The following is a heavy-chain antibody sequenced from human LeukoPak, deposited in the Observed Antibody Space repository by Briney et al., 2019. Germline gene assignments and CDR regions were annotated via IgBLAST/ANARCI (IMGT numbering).Heavy chain of an antibody. V-gene: IGHV4-30-4*01. CDR2: IYYSGST. J-gene: IGHJ4*02. Sequence: SETLSLTCTVPGGSISRADYYSSWIRLPPGNGMGWLGYIYYSGSTYYNPSLKSRVTISVDTSKNQFSLKLSSVTAADTAVYYCAREGGRDSSGLTHFDYWGQGTLVTVSS. CDR3: AREGGRDSSGLTHFDY. D-gene: IGHD6-19*01. CDR1: GGSISRADYY.